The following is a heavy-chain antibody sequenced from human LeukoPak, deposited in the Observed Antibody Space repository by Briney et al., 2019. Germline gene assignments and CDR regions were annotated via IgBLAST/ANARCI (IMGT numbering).Heavy chain of an antibody. CDR3: ARTLVGKQDAFDI. CDR2: INTNTGNP. V-gene: IGHV7-4-1*02. Sequence: ASVKVSCKAPGGTFSSYAISWVRQAPGQGLEWMGWINTNTGNPTYAQGFTGRFVFSLDTSVSTAYLQISSLKAEDTAVYYCARTLVGKQDAFDIWGQGTMVTVSS. CDR1: GGTFSSYA. D-gene: IGHD2-15*01. J-gene: IGHJ3*02.